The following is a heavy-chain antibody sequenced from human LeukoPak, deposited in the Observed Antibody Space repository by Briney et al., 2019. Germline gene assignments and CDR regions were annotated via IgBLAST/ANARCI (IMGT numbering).Heavy chain of an antibody. CDR3: ARKGLGDC. V-gene: IGHV3-21*01. J-gene: IGHJ4*02. CDR1: GFTFSSDS. D-gene: IGHD3-22*01. Sequence: GGSLRLSCAASGFTFSSDSMSWVRQTPGKGLEWVSSISTNDYIYYADSVKGRFTISRDNAKNSLYLQMNSLRAEDTAVYYCARKGLGDCWGQGTLVTVSS. CDR2: ISTNDYI.